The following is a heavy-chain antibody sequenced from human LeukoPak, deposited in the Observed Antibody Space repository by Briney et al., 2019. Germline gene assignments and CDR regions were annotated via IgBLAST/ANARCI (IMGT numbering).Heavy chain of an antibody. Sequence: SETLSLTCAVYGGSFSGYYWSWIRQPPGKGLEWIGEINHSGSTNSNPSLESRVTISVDTSKNQFSLTLSSVTAADTAVYYCAREMTTVTLFDYWGQGTLVTVSS. CDR2: INHSGST. D-gene: IGHD4-17*01. V-gene: IGHV4-34*01. J-gene: IGHJ4*02. CDR1: GGSFSGYY. CDR3: AREMTTVTLFDY.